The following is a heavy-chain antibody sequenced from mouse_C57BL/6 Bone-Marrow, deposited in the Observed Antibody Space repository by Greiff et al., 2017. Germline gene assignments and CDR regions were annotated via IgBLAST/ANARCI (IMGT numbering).Heavy chain of an antibody. CDR2: FSSVSITI. J-gene: IGHJ2*01. CDR3: ARNYYKDY. Sequence: VVSGGGLVKPGGSLKLSCAPPGFTFSDSGMPWVRQAPEKGLEWVAYFSSVSITIYTVNTVKGRFTISRDNAKNTLCLQMTSLRSEDTAMYYCARNYYKDYWGQGTTLTVSS. D-gene: IGHD1-1*01. V-gene: IGHV5-17*01. CDR1: GFTFSDSG.